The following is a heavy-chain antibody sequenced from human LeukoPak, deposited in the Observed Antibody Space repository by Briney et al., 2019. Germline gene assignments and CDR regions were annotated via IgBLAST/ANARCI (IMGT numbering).Heavy chain of an antibody. J-gene: IGHJ3*02. CDR2: IPYDGSNK. CDR1: GFTFSSNG. CDR3: AKDYDSSGWAAFDI. V-gene: IGHV3-30*18. D-gene: IGHD3-22*01. Sequence: GGSLRLSCAASGFTFSSNGMHWVRQAPGKGLEWVAVIPYDGSNKYYADSVKGRFTISRDNSKNTLYLQMNSLRAEDTAVYYCAKDYDSSGWAAFDIWGQGTMVTVSS.